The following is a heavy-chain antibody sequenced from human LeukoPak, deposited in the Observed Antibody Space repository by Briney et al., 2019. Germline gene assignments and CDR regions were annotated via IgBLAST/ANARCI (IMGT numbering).Heavy chain of an antibody. CDR3: ARDVGGSLDY. D-gene: IGHD1-26*01. Sequence: GGSLRLSCAASGFSFSTYWMAWVRQAPGKGLEWVANIKGDESARHRADSVKGRFTISRDNAQNSVYLQMSSLRGEDTAVYYCARDVGGSLDYWGQGTLVTVSS. J-gene: IGHJ4*02. CDR1: GFSFSTYW. V-gene: IGHV3-7*01. CDR2: IKGDESAR.